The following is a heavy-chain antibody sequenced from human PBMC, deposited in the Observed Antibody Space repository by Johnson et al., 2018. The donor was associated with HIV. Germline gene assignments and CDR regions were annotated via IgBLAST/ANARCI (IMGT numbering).Heavy chain of an antibody. J-gene: IGHJ3*02. CDR1: GFTFSSYA. V-gene: IGHV3-30*04. CDR2: ISYDGSNK. CDR3: VKVGLVGGKEGVGAFDI. D-gene: IGHD1-26*01. Sequence: QMQLVESGGGVVQPGRSLRLSCAASGFTFSSYAMHWVRQAPGKGLEWEAVISYDGSNKYYADSVKGRFTISRDNSKNTLYLQMISLRVDDTAVYYCVKVGLVGGKEGVGAFDIWGPGTMVTVSS.